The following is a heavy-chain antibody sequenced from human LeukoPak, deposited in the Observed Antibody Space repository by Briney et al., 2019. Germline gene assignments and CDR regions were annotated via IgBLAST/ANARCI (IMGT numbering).Heavy chain of an antibody. J-gene: IGHJ4*02. Sequence: GGSLRLSCSASGFTFSRYPMHWVRQAPGKGLEYVSAISSDGNDIYYADSVQGRFTISRDNSMDALYLQMTSLRPGDTAVYYCVKLIGYTGQERGGDYWGQGNLVNVSS. CDR1: GFTFSRYP. CDR3: VKLIGYTGQERGGDY. D-gene: IGHD5-12*01. V-gene: IGHV3-64D*06. CDR2: ISSDGNDI.